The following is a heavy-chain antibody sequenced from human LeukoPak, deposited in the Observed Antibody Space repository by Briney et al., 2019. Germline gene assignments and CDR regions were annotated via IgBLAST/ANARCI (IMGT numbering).Heavy chain of an antibody. CDR3: AHRLIPNYDLWSGYYLRGFDY. J-gene: IGHJ4*02. CDR1: GFSLSSSGVG. Sequence: SGPTLVNPTQTLTLTCTFSGFSLSSSGVGVAWIRQPPGKALEWLALIYWDNDKRYSPSLQSRLTITKDTSKNQVVLTMTNMDPVDTATYYCAHRLIPNYDLWSGYYLRGFDYWGQGTLVTVSS. V-gene: IGHV2-5*02. CDR2: IYWDNDK. D-gene: IGHD3-3*01.